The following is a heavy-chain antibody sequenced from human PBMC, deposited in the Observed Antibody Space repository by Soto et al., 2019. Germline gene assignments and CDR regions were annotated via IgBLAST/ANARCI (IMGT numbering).Heavy chain of an antibody. D-gene: IGHD3-10*01. Sequence: SETLSLTCAVYGGSFSGYYWSWLRQPPGKGLEWIGEINPSGGTNYNPSLKSRVTISVDTSKNQFSLKLSSVTAADTAVYYCASNSRILWFGELFPEGVYYYYYGMDVWGQGTTVTVSS. CDR1: GGSFSGYY. CDR2: INPSGGT. CDR3: ASNSRILWFGELFPEGVYYYYYGMDV. V-gene: IGHV4-34*01. J-gene: IGHJ6*02.